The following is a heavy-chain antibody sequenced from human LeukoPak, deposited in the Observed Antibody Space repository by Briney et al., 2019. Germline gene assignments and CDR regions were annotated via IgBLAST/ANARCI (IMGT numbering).Heavy chain of an antibody. CDR1: GFTFSSYS. CDR3: AKEEAILGFDY. CDR2: SSADGRT. V-gene: IGHV3-23*01. J-gene: IGHJ4*02. Sequence: GGSLRLSCAASGFTFSSYSMSWVRQAPGEGLEWVSASSADGRTFYTDSVKGRFTISRDNSKNTLYLQMNSLTAEGTALYYCAKEEAILGFDYWGQGSLVTVSS. D-gene: IGHD3-16*01.